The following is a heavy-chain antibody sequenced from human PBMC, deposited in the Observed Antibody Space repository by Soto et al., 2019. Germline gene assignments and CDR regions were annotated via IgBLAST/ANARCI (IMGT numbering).Heavy chain of an antibody. J-gene: IGHJ2*01. CDR3: ARSWYSTTRYFDF. D-gene: IGHD1-26*01. Sequence: QVQLVQSGPEVKRPGASVKVSCKPSGYTFTSYGISWVRQAPGQGLEWMGWISAHNGNTNYAQKVQGRVTMTTDTSTSTAYMELTSLRSDDTAVYYFARSWYSTTRYFDFWGRGTLVTVSS. CDR2: ISAHNGNT. CDR1: GYTFTSYG. V-gene: IGHV1-18*01.